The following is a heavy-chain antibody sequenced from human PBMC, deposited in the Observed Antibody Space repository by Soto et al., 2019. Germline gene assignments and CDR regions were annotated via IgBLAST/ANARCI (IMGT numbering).Heavy chain of an antibody. V-gene: IGHV4-4*07. CDR1: GGPRSGYF. D-gene: IGHD1-26*01. CDR3: ATATVPWAFDI. Sequence: PSQTLSLTCNVSGGPRSGYFWSWFRLSAGKGLEWIGRIYTSGTTNYNPSFKSRVTMSVDTSWTHFSLRLTSVTAADSALYYCATATVPWAFDIWGPGTMVTV. CDR2: IYTSGTT. J-gene: IGHJ3*02.